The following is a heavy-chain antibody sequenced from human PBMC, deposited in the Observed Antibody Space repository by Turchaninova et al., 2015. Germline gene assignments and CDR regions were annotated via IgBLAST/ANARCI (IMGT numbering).Heavy chain of an antibody. CDR2: ISVDGSKN. J-gene: IGHJ4*02. D-gene: IGHD4-17*01. Sequence: QVQLVQSGGGVVQPGTSLRLSCAASGFAFSRFGMHWVRRAPGKGRAGVAVISVDGSKNYYAASVKGRFTISRDNSKNTLHLQRNSLRAEDTAVFYCVGLRTGEIGYWGQGTLVTVSS. CDR3: VGLRTGEIGY. V-gene: IGHV3-30*03. CDR1: GFAFSRFG.